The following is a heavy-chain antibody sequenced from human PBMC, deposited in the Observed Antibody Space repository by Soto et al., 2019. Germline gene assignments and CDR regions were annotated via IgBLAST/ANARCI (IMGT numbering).Heavy chain of an antibody. V-gene: IGHV4-34*01. D-gene: IGHD6-6*01. CDR3: ARGRIQYSSPRPSNWFDP. CDR1: GGSFSGYY. J-gene: IGHJ5*02. CDR2: INHSGST. Sequence: SETLSLTCAVYGGSFSGYYWSWIRQPPGKGLEWIGEINHSGSTNYNPSLKSRVTISVDTSKNQFSLKLSSVTAADTAVYYCARGRIQYSSPRPSNWFDPWGQGTLVT.